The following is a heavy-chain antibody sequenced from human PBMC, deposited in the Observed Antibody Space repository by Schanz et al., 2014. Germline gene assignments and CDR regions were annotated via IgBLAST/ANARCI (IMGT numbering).Heavy chain of an antibody. Sequence: QVQLVESGGGVVQPGRSLRLSCAASGFSFSSYGMHWVRQAPGKGLEWVAVISYDGSKKYYADSVKGRFTISRDNAKGSVYLQMNSLRAEDTAVYYCARGHYGLDVWGPGTSVTVSS. CDR2: ISYDGSKK. CDR1: GFSFSSYG. J-gene: IGHJ6*02. D-gene: IGHD3-10*01. V-gene: IGHV3-30*03. CDR3: ARGHYGLDV.